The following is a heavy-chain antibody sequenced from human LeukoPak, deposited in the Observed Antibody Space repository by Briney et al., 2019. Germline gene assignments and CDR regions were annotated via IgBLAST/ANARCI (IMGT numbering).Heavy chain of an antibody. V-gene: IGHV3-9*03. CDR3: AKGVSTRSFEEADLDS. CDR1: GPTVDTSA. D-gene: IGHD2/OR15-2a*01. Sequence: GGSLRLACSAAGPTVDTSAARCARQAPGKGLEWVSGICWNSGGIGYADSVKGRFTISRDNAKNSLYLQLNSLRAEDMAFYYCAKGVSTRSFEEADLDSGGQGTLVTVSS. CDR2: ICWNSGGI. J-gene: IGHJ4*02.